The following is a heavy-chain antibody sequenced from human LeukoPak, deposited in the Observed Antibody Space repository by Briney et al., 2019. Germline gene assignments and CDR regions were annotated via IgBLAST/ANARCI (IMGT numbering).Heavy chain of an antibody. Sequence: WGSLRLSCAAYGFTFNNYGMHWFRQAPGKGLEWLAFIRYDGSNTYYADSVKGRFTVSRDDSKNTLYLQMNSLRGGDTAVYYCAKDGTSYYYIYYWGQGTLVTVSS. V-gene: IGHV3-30*02. CDR3: AKDGTSYYYIYY. J-gene: IGHJ4*02. CDR2: IRYDGSNT. D-gene: IGHD2/OR15-2a*01. CDR1: GFTFNNYG.